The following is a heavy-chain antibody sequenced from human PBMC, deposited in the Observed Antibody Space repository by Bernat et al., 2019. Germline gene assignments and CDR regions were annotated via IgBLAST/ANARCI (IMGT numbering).Heavy chain of an antibody. Sequence: QITLKESGPTLVKPTQTLTLTCTFSGFSLSTSGVGVGWIRQPPGKALEWLALIYWDDDKRYSPSLKSRLTITKDTSKNQVVLTMTNMDPVDTATYYCARHHSDNYGDYGYFDYWGQGTLVTVSS. CDR1: GFSLSTSGVG. D-gene: IGHD4-17*01. CDR3: ARHHSDNYGDYGYFDY. V-gene: IGHV2-5*02. CDR2: IYWDDDK. J-gene: IGHJ4*02.